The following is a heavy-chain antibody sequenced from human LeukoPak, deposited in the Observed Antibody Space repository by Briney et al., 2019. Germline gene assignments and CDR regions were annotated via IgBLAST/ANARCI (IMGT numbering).Heavy chain of an antibody. V-gene: IGHV4-59*01. CDR3: VRGAAGYSYG. Sequence: PSETLSLTCTVSGGSISSYYWSWIRQPPGKGLEWIGHIYYSGSTNYNPSLKSRVTISIDTSTNQFSLRLNSVTAADTAAYYCVRGAAGYSYGWGQGTLVTVSS. CDR1: GGSISSYY. J-gene: IGHJ4*02. D-gene: IGHD5-18*01. CDR2: IYYSGST.